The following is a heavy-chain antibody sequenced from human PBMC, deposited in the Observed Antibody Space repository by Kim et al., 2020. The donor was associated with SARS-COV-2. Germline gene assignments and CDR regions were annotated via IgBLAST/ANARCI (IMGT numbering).Heavy chain of an antibody. J-gene: IGHJ4*02. Sequence: GGSLRLSCAASGFTFSSYGMHWVRQAPGKGLEWVAVISYDGSNKYYADSVKGRFTISRDNSKNTLYLQMNSLRAEDTAVYYCAFMVRGVSPFDYWGQGTLVTVSS. V-gene: IGHV3-30*03. D-gene: IGHD3-10*01. CDR2: ISYDGSNK. CDR3: AFMVRGVSPFDY. CDR1: GFTFSSYG.